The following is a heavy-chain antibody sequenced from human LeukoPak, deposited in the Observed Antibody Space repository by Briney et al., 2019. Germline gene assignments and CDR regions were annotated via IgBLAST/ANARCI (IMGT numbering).Heavy chain of an antibody. Sequence: ASVKVSCTASGYTFTSYGISWVRQAPGQGLEWMGWISAYNGNTNYAQKLQGRVTMTTDTSTSTAYMELRSLRSDDTAVYYCAREYCSSTSCYTIDPWGQGTLVTVSS. CDR2: ISAYNGNT. CDR3: AREYCSSTSCYTIDP. CDR1: GYTFTSYG. D-gene: IGHD2-2*02. J-gene: IGHJ5*02. V-gene: IGHV1-18*01.